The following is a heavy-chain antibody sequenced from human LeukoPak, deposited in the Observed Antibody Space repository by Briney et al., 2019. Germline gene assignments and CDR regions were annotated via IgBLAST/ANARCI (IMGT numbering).Heavy chain of an antibody. CDR3: VRFRTSYLGLIDP. J-gene: IGHJ5*02. D-gene: IGHD6-6*01. CDR1: GGSISSGGYY. V-gene: IGHV4-31*03. Sequence: PSETLSLTCTVSGGSISSGGYYWSWIRQHPGKGLEWIGYIYSSGSTYYNPSLKSRVTISGDTSKNQFSLRLSSVTAADTAVYYCVRFRTSYLGLIDPWGQGTLVTVSP. CDR2: IYSSGST.